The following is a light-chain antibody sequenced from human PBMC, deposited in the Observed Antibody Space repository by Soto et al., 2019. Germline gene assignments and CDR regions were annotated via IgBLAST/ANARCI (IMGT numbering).Light chain of an antibody. CDR1: ESISSG. V-gene: IGKV1-5*01. CDR3: QQYNIYSRA. Sequence: DIQMTQSPSTLSASVGDRVTITCRATESISSGLAWYQQKPGKAPKLLIYDASSLQSGVPSRFSGSGSGTEFTLTITSLQPDDFATYYCQQYNIYSRAFGPGTKVDIK. J-gene: IGKJ3*01. CDR2: DAS.